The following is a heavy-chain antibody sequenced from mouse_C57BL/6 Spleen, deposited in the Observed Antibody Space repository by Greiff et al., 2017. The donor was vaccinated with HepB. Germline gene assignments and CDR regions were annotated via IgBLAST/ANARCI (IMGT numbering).Heavy chain of an antibody. J-gene: IGHJ2*01. CDR2: ISYDGSN. CDR3: ARRGTTVMRDY. CDR1: GYSITSGYY. D-gene: IGHD1-1*01. V-gene: IGHV3-6*01. Sequence: DVQLQESGPGLVKPSQSLSLTCSVTGYSITSGYYWNWIRQFPGNKLEWMGYISYDGSNNYNPSLKNRISITRDTSKNQFFLKLNSVTTEDTATYCCARRGTTVMRDYWGQGTTLTVSS.